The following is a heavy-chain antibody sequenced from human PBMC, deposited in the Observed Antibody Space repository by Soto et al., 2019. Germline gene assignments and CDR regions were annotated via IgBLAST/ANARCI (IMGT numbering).Heavy chain of an antibody. J-gene: IGHJ3*02. V-gene: IGHV3-30*18. CDR3: AKAMAVVTAISGGGGFDK. CDR1: GFTFSSYG. CDR2: ISYDGSNK. D-gene: IGHD2-21*02. Sequence: GGSLRLSCAASGFTFSSYGMHWVRQAPGKGLEWVAVISYDGSNKYCADSVKGRFTIPRDNSKNTLYLQMNSLRAEDTAVYYCAKAMAVVTAISGGGGFDKWGQGTLVTVSS.